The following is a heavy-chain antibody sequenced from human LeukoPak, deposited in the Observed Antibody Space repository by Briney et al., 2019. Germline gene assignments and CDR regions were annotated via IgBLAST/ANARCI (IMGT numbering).Heavy chain of an antibody. Sequence: GASVKVSCKASGYTFTGYYMHWVRQAPGQGLEWMGWINPNSGGTNYAPKFQGRVTMTRDTSISTAYMELSRLRSDDTAVYYCARARSIIAARRGVYFDYWGQGTLVTVSS. D-gene: IGHD6-6*01. CDR2: INPNSGGT. J-gene: IGHJ4*02. CDR3: ARARSIIAARRGVYFDY. CDR1: GYTFTGYY. V-gene: IGHV1-2*02.